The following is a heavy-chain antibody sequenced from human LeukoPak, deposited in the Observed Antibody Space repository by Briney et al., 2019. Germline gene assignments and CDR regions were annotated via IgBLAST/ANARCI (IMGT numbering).Heavy chain of an antibody. CDR1: GGSISSCGYS. CDR2: IYHSGST. J-gene: IGHJ5*02. CDR3: ARSQGLWLPINWFDP. D-gene: IGHD5-18*01. V-gene: IGHV4-30-2*01. Sequence: PWETLTLTCAVSGGSISSCGYSWSWIRQPPGKGLDWIGYIYHSGSTNYNPPRKSPVTISVNRSKNQFSLKLSSLAAADTAGYYCARSQGLWLPINWFDPWGQGTLVTVSS.